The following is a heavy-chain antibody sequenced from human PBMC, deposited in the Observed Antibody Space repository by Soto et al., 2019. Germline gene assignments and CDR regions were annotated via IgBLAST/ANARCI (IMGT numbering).Heavy chain of an antibody. CDR3: ARSYYYDSSGYDY. Sequence: ASVKVSCKASRGTFSSYAMSWVRQAPGQGLEWMGGIIPIFGTANYAQKFQGRVTITADESTSTAYMELSSLRYEDTAVYYCARSYYYDSSGYDYWGQGTLVTVSS. CDR1: RGTFSSYA. V-gene: IGHV1-69*13. CDR2: IIPIFGTA. D-gene: IGHD3-22*01. J-gene: IGHJ4*02.